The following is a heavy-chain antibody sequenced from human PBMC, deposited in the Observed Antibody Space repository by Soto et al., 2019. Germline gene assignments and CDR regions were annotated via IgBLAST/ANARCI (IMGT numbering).Heavy chain of an antibody. D-gene: IGHD2-21*01. CDR1: GWSLSIYF. Sequence: SETLSLTCVVSGWSLSIYFCGGIRQPPGMALEWIGEINHLGSINYNPSLKSRVTMSVDTSKNQFSLTLNSVTAADTATYYCARGGISHWAYFYYMDVWDRGTTVTVSS. J-gene: IGHJ6*03. CDR2: INHLGSI. CDR3: ARGGISHWAYFYYMDV. V-gene: IGHV4-34*01.